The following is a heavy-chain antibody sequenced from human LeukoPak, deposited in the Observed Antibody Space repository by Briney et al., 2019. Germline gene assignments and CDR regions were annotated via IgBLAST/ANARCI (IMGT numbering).Heavy chain of an antibody. Sequence: SETLSLTCTVSGGSISSSSYYWGWIREPPGKGLEWIGSIYYSGSTYYNPSLKSRVTISVDTSKNQFSLKLSSVTAADTAVYYCARADYGDFFDYWGQGTLVTVSS. CDR3: ARADYGDFFDY. CDR1: GGSISSSSYY. D-gene: IGHD4-17*01. J-gene: IGHJ4*02. CDR2: IYYSGST. V-gene: IGHV4-39*01.